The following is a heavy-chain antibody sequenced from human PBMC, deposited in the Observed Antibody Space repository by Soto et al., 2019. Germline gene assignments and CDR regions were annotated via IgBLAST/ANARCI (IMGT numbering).Heavy chain of an antibody. V-gene: IGHV3-23*01. CDR3: AKRATGTYFDY. D-gene: IGHD1-1*01. CDR2: ISGSGDST. J-gene: IGHJ4*02. Sequence: EVQLLESGGGLVQPGGSLRLSCAASGFTFSSYAMSWVRQAPGKGLEWVSVISGSGDSTYSADSVKGRFTISRDNSKNTLYQQMNSLRAEDTAVYYCAKRATGTYFDYWGQGTLVTVSS. CDR1: GFTFSSYA.